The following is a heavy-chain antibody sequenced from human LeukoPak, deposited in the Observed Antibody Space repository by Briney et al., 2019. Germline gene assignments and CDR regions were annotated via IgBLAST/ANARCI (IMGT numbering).Heavy chain of an antibody. J-gene: IGHJ4*02. V-gene: IGHV4-34*01. Sequence: SETLSLTCAVYGGPFSGYYWSWIRQPPGKGLEWIGEINHSGSTNYNPSLKSRVTISVDTSKNQFSLKLSSVTAADTAVYYCARGGRYSSSWYDYWGQGTLVTVSS. CDR3: ARGGRYSSSWYDY. CDR2: INHSGST. CDR1: GGPFSGYY. D-gene: IGHD6-13*01.